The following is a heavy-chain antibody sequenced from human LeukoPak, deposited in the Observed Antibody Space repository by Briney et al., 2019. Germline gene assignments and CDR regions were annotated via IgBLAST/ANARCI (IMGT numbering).Heavy chain of an antibody. CDR3: ARGQGDIVVVPAAKGYYYMDV. CDR1: GFTFSSYA. Sequence: GGSLRLSCAASGFTFSSYAMSWVRQAPGKGLEWVSAISGSGGSTYYADSVKGRFTISRDNSKNTLYLQMNSLRAEDTAVYYCARGQGDIVVVPAAKGYYYMDVWGKGTTVTVSS. D-gene: IGHD2-2*01. J-gene: IGHJ6*03. CDR2: ISGSGGST. V-gene: IGHV3-23*01.